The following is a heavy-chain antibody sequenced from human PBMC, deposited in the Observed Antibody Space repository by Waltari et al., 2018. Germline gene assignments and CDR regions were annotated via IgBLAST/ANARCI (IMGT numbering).Heavy chain of an antibody. V-gene: IGHV3-21*02. J-gene: IGHJ4*02. CDR1: GLRFSVYT. CDR2: ISSLNHYI. CDR3: VRDLRESRYMNFFDI. Sequence: EVQLVESGGGLVNPGGSLRLTCAASGLRFSVYTLAWVRQAPGKGLEWVASISSLNHYIDYGDSVKGRFTISRDNSKSSLYLQMDSLGAGDTAVYYCVRDLRESRYMNFFDIWGQGTLVIVSS. D-gene: IGHD3-9*01.